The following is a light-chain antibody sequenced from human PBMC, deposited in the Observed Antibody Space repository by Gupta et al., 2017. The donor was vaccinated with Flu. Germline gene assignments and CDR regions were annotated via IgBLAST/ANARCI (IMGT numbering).Light chain of an antibody. J-gene: IGKJ3*01. CDR1: QSVLYSSNNKNY. V-gene: IGKV4-1*01. CDR3: QQYYSTPT. CDR2: WAS. Sequence: INCKSSQSVLYSSNNKNYLAWYQQKPGQPPKLLIYWASTRESGVPDRFSGSGSGTDFTLTISSLQAEDVAVYYCQQYYSTPTFGPGTKVDIK.